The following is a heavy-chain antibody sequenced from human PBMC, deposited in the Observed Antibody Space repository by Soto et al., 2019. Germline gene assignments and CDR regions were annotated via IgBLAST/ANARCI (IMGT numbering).Heavy chain of an antibody. CDR2: IIPIFGTA. D-gene: IGHD3-3*01. CDR1: GGTFSSSA. J-gene: IGHJ6*02. CDR3: ARGGGYHYDFWSGPSYYGMDV. Sequence: SVKGSCKASGGTFSSSAISWVRQAPGQGLEWMGGIIPIFGTANYAQKFQGRVTITADESTSTAYMELSSLRSEDTAVYYCARGGGYHYDFWSGPSYYGMDVWGQGTTVTVSS. V-gene: IGHV1-69*13.